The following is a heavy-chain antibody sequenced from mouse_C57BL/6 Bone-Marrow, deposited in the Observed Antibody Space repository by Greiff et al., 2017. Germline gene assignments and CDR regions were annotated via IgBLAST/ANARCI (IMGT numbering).Heavy chain of an antibody. CDR3: ARIAPSLYKYDDY. Sequence: QVTLKESGPGILQPSQTLSLTCSFSGFSLSTFGMGVGWIRPPSGKGLEWLAHIWWDDDKYYNPALKSRLTLSKDTSTNQVFLKIANVDTADTATYYSARIAPSLYKYDDYWGQGTTLTVSS. D-gene: IGHD2-14*01. CDR1: GFSLSTFGMG. CDR2: IWWDDDK. J-gene: IGHJ2*01. V-gene: IGHV8-8*01.